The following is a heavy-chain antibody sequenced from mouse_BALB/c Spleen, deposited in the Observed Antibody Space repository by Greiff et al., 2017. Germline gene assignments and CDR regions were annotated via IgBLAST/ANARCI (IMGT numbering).Heavy chain of an antibody. CDR1: GYAFSSYW. J-gene: IGHJ4*01. Sequence: QVQLQQSGAELVRPGSSVKISCKASGYAFSSYWMNWVKQRPGQGLEWIGQIYPGDGDTNYNGKFKGKATLTADKSSSTAYMQLSSLTSEDSAVYFCARKRVWYGHMDYWGQGTSGTVSS. V-gene: IGHV1-80*01. CDR2: IYPGDGDT. CDR3: ARKRVWYGHMDY. D-gene: IGHD1-2*01.